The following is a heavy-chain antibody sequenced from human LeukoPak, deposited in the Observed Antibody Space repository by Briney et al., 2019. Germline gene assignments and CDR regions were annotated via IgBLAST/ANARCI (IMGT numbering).Heavy chain of an antibody. V-gene: IGHV1-69*02. CDR2: IIPILGIA. J-gene: IGHJ4*02. CDR1: GGTFSSYT. D-gene: IGHD2-2*01. Sequence: SVKVSCKASGGTFSSYTISWVRQAPGQGLEGMGRIIPILGIANYAQKFQGRVTITADKSTSTAYMELSSLRSEDTAVYYCASRDIVVVPAAMRVDFWSGSDYWGQGTLVTVSS. CDR3: ASRDIVVVPAAMRVDFWSGSDY.